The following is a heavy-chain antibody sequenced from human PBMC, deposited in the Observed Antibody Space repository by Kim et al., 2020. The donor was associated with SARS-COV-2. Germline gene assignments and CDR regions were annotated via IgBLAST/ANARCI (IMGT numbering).Heavy chain of an antibody. D-gene: IGHD4-17*01. Sequence: GGSLRLSCAASGFSFSTYSMNWVRQAPGKGLAWVASTSSTSRFNHYAGSVKGRFTISRDDARNLLYLQMNSLRVEDTAVYYCARGANDYGVEDFDYWGQG. V-gene: IGHV3-21*01. CDR3: ARGANDYGVEDFDY. CDR2: TSSTSRFN. J-gene: IGHJ4*02. CDR1: GFSFSTYS.